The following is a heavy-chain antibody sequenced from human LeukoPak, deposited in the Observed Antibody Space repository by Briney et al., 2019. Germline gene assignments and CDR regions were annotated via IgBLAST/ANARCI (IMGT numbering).Heavy chain of an antibody. CDR1: GFTFGDYA. CDR3: TRAPSGYSYGLGTY. Sequence: QPGGSLRLSCTASGFTFGDYAMSRFRQAPGKGLEWVGFIRSKAYGGTTEYAASVKGRFTISRDDSKSIAYLQMNSLKTEDTAVYYCTRAPSGYSYGLGTYWGQGTLVTVSS. J-gene: IGHJ4*02. V-gene: IGHV3-49*03. CDR2: IRSKAYGGTT. D-gene: IGHD5-18*01.